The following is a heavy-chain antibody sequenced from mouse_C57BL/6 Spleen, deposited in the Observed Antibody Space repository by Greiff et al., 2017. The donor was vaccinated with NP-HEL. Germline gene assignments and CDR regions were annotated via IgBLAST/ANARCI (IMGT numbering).Heavy chain of an antibody. CDR2: IYPGNSDT. V-gene: IGHV1-5*01. J-gene: IGHJ1*03. Sequence: EVQLQQSGTVLARPGASVKMSCKTSGYTFTSYWMHWVKQRPGQGLEWIGAIYPGNSDTSYNQKFKGKATLTAVTSSSTAYMELSSLTNEDSAVYYGTRVWDWDFDGWGTGTTVTVSS. CDR1: GYTFTSYW. CDR3: TRVWDWDFDG.